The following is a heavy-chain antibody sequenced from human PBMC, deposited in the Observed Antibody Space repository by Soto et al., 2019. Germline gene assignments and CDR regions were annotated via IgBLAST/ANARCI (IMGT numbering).Heavy chain of an antibody. Sequence: SVKVSCKASGYTFTSYYIHWVRQAPGQGLEWMGIINPGGGSTSYAQKFQGRVTMTRDTSTSTVYMELSSLRSEDTAVYYCAREGAVAGMGYNWFDPWGQGTLVTVSS. D-gene: IGHD6-19*01. J-gene: IGHJ5*02. CDR2: INPGGGST. V-gene: IGHV1-46*01. CDR3: AREGAVAGMGYNWFDP. CDR1: GYTFTSYY.